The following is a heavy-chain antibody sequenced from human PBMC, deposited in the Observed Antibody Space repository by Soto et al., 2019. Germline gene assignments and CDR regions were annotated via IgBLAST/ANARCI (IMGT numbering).Heavy chain of an antibody. V-gene: IGHV5-51*01. D-gene: IGHD3-22*01. Sequence: GESRKISCKGSGYNFTSYWIGWVRQMPGKGLEWMGIIYPDDSDTRYSPSFQGQVTISADKSISTAYLQWSSLKASDTAMYYCARRFYYYDRSGHISDAFDIWGQGTMVTVSS. J-gene: IGHJ3*02. CDR3: ARRFYYYDRSGHISDAFDI. CDR1: GYNFTSYW. CDR2: IYPDDSDT.